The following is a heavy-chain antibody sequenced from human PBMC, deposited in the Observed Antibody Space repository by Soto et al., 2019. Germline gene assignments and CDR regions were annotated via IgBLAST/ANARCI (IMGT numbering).Heavy chain of an antibody. CDR3: ARQKLDVPAFFDY. J-gene: IGHJ4*02. CDR1: GGYISSGGYS. Sequence: SETLSLTCAVSGGYISSGGYSCSWIRQPPGKGLEWIGYIYHSGSTYYNPSLKSRVTISVDRSKNQFSLKLTSVTAADTAVYYCARQKLDVPAFFDYWGQGALVTVSS. D-gene: IGHD3-16*01. V-gene: IGHV4-30-2*01. CDR2: IYHSGST.